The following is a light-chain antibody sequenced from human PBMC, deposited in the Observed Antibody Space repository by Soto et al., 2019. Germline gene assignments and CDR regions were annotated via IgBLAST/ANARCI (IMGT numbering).Light chain of an antibody. CDR1: QSISTY. CDR2: AAS. V-gene: IGKV1-39*01. CDR3: QQGYSIPWT. Sequence: DIQMTQSPSSLSASIGDRVTITCRASQSISTYLNWYQHKLGKTPQLLIYAASTLQSGVPPRFSGSGSGTDFNLTITSLQPEDFATYYCQQGYSIPWTFGQGTKVETK. J-gene: IGKJ1*01.